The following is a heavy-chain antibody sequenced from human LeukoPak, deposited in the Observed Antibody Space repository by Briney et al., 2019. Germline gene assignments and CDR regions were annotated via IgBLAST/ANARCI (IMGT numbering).Heavy chain of an antibody. CDR2: ISNNGGYT. V-gene: IGHV3-23*01. CDR1: GFTFSSSA. J-gene: IGHJ4*02. D-gene: IGHD4-23*01. CDR3: AKYAPPTTVVTRFFDY. Sequence: GGSLRLSCAASGFTFSSSAMSWVRQAPGKGLEWVSAISNNGGYTYYADSVKGRFTISRDNSKNTLYLQMNSLRVEDTAVYYCAKYAPPTTVVTRFFDYWGQGTLVTVSS.